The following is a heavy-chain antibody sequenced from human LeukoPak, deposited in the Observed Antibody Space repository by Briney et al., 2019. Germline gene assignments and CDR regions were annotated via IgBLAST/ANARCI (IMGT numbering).Heavy chain of an antibody. CDR1: GFTFSSYE. J-gene: IGHJ5*02. CDR3: ARLRYSSSLFDP. D-gene: IGHD6-13*01. Sequence: PGGSLRLSCAASGFTFSSYEMNWVRQAPGEGLEWVASIKQDGSDKYYVGSVKGRFIISRDNAKNSLHLQMNSLSVDDTAVYYCARLRYSSSLFDPWGQGTLVTVSS. CDR2: IKQDGSDK. V-gene: IGHV3-7*01.